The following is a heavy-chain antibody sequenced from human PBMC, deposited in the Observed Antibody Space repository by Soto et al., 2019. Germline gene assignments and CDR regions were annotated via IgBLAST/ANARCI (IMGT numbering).Heavy chain of an antibody. CDR3: ARGHYYGSGSYYTRGGDYYYYGMDV. J-gene: IGHJ6*02. V-gene: IGHV4-31*03. Sequence: SETLSLTCTVSGGSISSSRYYWSWIRQHPGKGLEWIGYIYYSGSTYYNPSLKSRVTISVDTSKNQFSLKLSSVTAADTAVYYCARGHYYGSGSYYTRGGDYYYYGMDVWGQGTTVTVSS. D-gene: IGHD3-10*01. CDR2: IYYSGST. CDR1: GGSISSSRYY.